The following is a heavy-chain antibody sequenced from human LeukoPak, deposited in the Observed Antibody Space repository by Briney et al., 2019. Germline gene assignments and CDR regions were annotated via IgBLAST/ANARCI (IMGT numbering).Heavy chain of an antibody. D-gene: IGHD4-23*01. J-gene: IGHJ4*02. V-gene: IGHV3-21*04. Sequence: GGSLRLSCAASGFTFSSYSMNWVRQAPGKGLEWVSSISSRSTYIYYADSVKGRFTISRDNSKNTLYLQMNSLRAEDTAVYYCTRSTVVTPYYFDYWGQGTLVTVSS. CDR1: GFTFSSYS. CDR3: TRSTVVTPYYFDY. CDR2: ISSRSTYI.